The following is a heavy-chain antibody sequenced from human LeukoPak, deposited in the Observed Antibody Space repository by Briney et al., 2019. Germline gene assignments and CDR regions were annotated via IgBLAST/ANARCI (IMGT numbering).Heavy chain of an antibody. V-gene: IGHV3-30*02. J-gene: IGHJ6*03. CDR3: AKDPGASVSGFYMGV. CDR2: IWSDGNNR. Sequence: AGSLRLSCAASGFTFRNYGMHWVRQATGKGLEGGSFIWSDGNNRFYADSVKGRFTISRDNCKNMLYLQMDTLRAEDTALYYCAKDPGASVSGFYMGVWGKGTTVIVSS. D-gene: IGHD2-8*02. CDR1: GFTFRNYG.